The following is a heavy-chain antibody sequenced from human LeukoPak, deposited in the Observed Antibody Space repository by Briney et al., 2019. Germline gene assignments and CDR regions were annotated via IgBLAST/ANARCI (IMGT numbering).Heavy chain of an antibody. J-gene: IGHJ5*02. V-gene: IGHV3-33*06. CDR1: GFTFSSYG. CDR3: AKGDYDYGGFDP. D-gene: IGHD3-3*01. Sequence: GGSPRLSCAASGFTFSSYGMHWVRQAPGKGLEWVAVIWYDGSNKYYADSVKGRFTISRDNSKNTLYLQMNSLRAEDTAVYYCAKGDYDYGGFDPWGQGTLVTVSS. CDR2: IWYDGSNK.